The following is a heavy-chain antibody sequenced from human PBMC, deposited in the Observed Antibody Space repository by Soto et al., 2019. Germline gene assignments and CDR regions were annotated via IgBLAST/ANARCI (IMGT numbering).Heavy chain of an antibody. J-gene: IGHJ6*02. D-gene: IGHD1-7*01. Sequence: SETLSLTCAVYGGSLSGYYWSWIRQSPGKGLEWIGEINHRGSSDYNPSLKSRVTISIDASKNHVSLELTSVTAADTAVHYCARSDNRNSLYGVDVWGQGTAVTVSS. CDR3: ARSDNRNSLYGVDV. V-gene: IGHV4-34*01. CDR2: INHRGSS. CDR1: GGSLSGYY.